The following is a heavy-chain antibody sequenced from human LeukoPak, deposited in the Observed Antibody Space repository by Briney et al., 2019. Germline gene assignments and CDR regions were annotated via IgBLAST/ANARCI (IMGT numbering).Heavy chain of an antibody. D-gene: IGHD1/OR15-1a*01. V-gene: IGHV3-23*01. Sequence: GGSLRLSCAASGFTFSSSAMSWVRLAPGKGLEWVSGISGSDGSTYYADPVKGRFTISRDNAKNTLYLQMNRLRAEDTAVYYCAKNMGYWGQGTLVTVSS. CDR1: GFTFSSSA. CDR3: AKNMGY. CDR2: ISGSDGST. J-gene: IGHJ4*02.